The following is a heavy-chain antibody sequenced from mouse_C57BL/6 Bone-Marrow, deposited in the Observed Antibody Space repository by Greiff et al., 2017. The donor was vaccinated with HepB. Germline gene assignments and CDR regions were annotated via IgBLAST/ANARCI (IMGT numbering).Heavy chain of an antibody. J-gene: IGHJ4*01. Sequence: VQLQQSGAELVKPGASVKLSCTASGFNIKDYYMHWVKQRTEQGLEWIGRIDPEDGETKYAPKFPGKATITADTSSNTAYLQLSSLTSEDTAVYYCARDDYYYAMDYWGQGTSVTVSS. CDR2: IDPEDGET. CDR3: ARDDYYYAMDY. V-gene: IGHV14-2*01. D-gene: IGHD2-4*01. CDR1: GFNIKDYY.